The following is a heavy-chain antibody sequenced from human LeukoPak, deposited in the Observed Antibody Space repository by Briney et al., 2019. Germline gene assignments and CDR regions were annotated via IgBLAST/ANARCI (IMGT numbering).Heavy chain of an antibody. CDR3: ARQNGDHGRPPYYFDY. J-gene: IGHJ4*02. V-gene: IGHV4-39*01. D-gene: IGHD4-17*01. CDR2: IYYSGST. CDR1: GGSISSSSYY. Sequence: SETLSLTCTVSGGSISSSSYYWGWIRQPPGKGLEWIGSIYYSGSTYCNPSLKSRVTISVDTSKNQFSLKLSSVTAADTAVYYCARQNGDHGRPPYYFDYWGQGTLVTVSS.